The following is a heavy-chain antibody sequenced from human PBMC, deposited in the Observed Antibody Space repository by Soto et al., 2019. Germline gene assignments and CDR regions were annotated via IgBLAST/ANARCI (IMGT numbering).Heavy chain of an antibody. Sequence: SETLSLTCTVSGGSVSSGSYYWSWIRQPPGKGLEWIGYIYYSGSTNYNPSLKSRVTISVDTSKNQFSLKLSSVTAADTAVYYCATSQYSSSSPVDYWGQGTLVTVSS. J-gene: IGHJ4*02. CDR2: IYYSGST. CDR1: GGSVSSGSYY. D-gene: IGHD6-6*01. CDR3: ATSQYSSSSPVDY. V-gene: IGHV4-61*01.